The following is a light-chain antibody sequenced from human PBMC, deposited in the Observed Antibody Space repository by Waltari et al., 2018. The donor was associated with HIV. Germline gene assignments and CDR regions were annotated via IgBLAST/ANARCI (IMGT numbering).Light chain of an antibody. CDR2: YNT. CDR1: NIAYTH. CDR3: QVWDSSTDHVV. V-gene: IGLV3-21*04. J-gene: IGLJ3*02. Sequence: SYVLTQPPYVSLGPGKTANIHCGGSNIAYTHVNWYHQKTGRAPKLLIFYNTDRPSGIPQRISGSNSGDTATLTIRRVGPGDEADYFCQVWDSSTDHVVFGGGTKLTVL.